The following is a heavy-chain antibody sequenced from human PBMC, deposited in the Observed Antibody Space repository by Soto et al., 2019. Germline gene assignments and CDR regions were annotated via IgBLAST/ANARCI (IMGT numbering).Heavy chain of an antibody. J-gene: IGHJ4*02. Sequence: PWETLSLTCTVFGASITAYYSRWCHQPPGKGLEWIGYIYYSGSTNYNPSLQSRVTISVDTSKNQFSLKRSSVTAADTAVYFCARDVLVGSTDYWGQGTLVTVSS. CDR1: GASITAYY. CDR3: ARDVLVGSTDY. V-gene: IGHV4-59*01. D-gene: IGHD1-26*01. CDR2: IYYSGST.